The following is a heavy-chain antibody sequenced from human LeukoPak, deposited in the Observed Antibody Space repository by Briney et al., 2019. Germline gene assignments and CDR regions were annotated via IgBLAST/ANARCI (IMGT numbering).Heavy chain of an antibody. J-gene: IGHJ6*03. CDR1: GGSISSGGYY. V-gene: IGHV4-30-2*01. Sequence: PSETLSLTCTVSGGSISSGGYYWSWIRQPPGKGLEWIGYIYHSGSTYYNPSLKSRVTISVDRSKNQFSLKLSSVTAADTAVYYCARDSHYMDVWGKGTTVTVSS. CDR2: IYHSGST. CDR3: ARDSHYMDV.